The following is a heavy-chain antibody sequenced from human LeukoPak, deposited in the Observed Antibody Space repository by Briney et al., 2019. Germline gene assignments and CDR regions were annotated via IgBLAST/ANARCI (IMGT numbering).Heavy chain of an antibody. J-gene: IGHJ4*02. D-gene: IGHD6-19*01. CDR1: GGSVSSGSYY. CDR3: ARAHGGWYYFDY. Sequence: SETLSLTCTVSGGSVSSGSYYWSWIRQPPGKGLEWIGYIYYSGSTNYNPSLKSRVTISVDTSKNQFSLKLSSVTAADTAVYYCARAHGGWYYFDYWGQGTLVTVSS. CDR2: IYYSGST. V-gene: IGHV4-61*01.